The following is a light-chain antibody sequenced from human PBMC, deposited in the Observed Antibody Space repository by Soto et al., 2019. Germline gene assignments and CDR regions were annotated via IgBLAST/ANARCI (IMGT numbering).Light chain of an antibody. Sequence: EIVLTQSPATLSLSPGERATLSSRASQSVSSYLAWYQQKPGQAPRLLIYDASNRATGIPARFSGSGSGTDFTLTISSLEPEDFAVYYCRQRSNWPWTFGQGTKVDIK. V-gene: IGKV3-11*01. CDR3: RQRSNWPWT. J-gene: IGKJ1*01. CDR2: DAS. CDR1: QSVSSY.